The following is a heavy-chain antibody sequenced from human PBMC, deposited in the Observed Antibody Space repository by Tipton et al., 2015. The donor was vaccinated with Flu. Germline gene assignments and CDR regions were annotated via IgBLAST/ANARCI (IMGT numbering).Heavy chain of an antibody. CDR1: GFTFSSDV. V-gene: IGHV3-74*01. J-gene: IGHJ4*02. CDR3: VRDYDWELTA. Sequence: GSLRLSCAASGFTFSSDVMHWVRQAPGKGLVWVSRVNHDGNIITYADFAKGRFTASRDNAKNTLYLQMNSLRVEDTAVYYCVRDYDWELTAWGQGTLVTVSS. D-gene: IGHD1-7*01. CDR2: VNHDGNII.